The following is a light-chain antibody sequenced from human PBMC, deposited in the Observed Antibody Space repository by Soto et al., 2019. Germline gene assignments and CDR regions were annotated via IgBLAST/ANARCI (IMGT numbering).Light chain of an antibody. CDR3: QQYNNWPGT. CDR2: GAA. V-gene: IGKV3-15*01. J-gene: IGKJ1*01. CDR1: ESISNN. Sequence: EIVMTQSPATLSVSPGERATLSCRAGESISNNLAWYQQKPGQAPRLLIYGAATRAAGIPARFSGRGSGTEFTLTISILQSEDFGVYYCQQYNNWPGTFGQGTKVEIK.